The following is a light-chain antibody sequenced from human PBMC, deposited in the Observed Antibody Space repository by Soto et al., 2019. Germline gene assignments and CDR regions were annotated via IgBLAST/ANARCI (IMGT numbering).Light chain of an antibody. J-gene: IGKJ1*01. Sequence: EIVLTQSPGTLSLSLGEGATLSCRASQTISSSSLAWYQQRPGQSPKLLLGGASIRATGIPDRFSGSGSGTDFTLTISRLEPEDFAVYYCHYGTSPPWTFGQGTKVEVK. CDR1: QTISSSS. CDR3: HYGTSPPWT. V-gene: IGKV3-20*01. CDR2: GAS.